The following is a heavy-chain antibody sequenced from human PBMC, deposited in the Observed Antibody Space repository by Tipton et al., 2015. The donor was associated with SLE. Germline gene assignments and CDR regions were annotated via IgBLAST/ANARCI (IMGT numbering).Heavy chain of an antibody. Sequence: TLSLTCSVSGGSVTNYYWSWIRQPPGKGLEWIGYIYYTGTTSYNPSLKSRLIMTVDTSKNQFSLKLSSVTAADTAVYFCARDLRPMDVWGPGTTVIVSS. CDR2: IYYTGTT. CDR3: ARDLRPMDV. CDR1: GGSVTNYY. V-gene: IGHV4-59*02. J-gene: IGHJ6*02.